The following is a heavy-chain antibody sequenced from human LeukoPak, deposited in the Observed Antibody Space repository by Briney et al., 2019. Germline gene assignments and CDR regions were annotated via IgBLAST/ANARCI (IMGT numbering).Heavy chain of an antibody. V-gene: IGHV3-21*01. CDR2: ISSSSSYI. CDR3: AKDQGIMITFGGVIAGIFDY. D-gene: IGHD3-16*02. CDR1: GFTFSSYS. J-gene: IGHJ4*02. Sequence: GGSLRLSCAASGFTFSSYSMNWVRQAPGKGLEWVSSISSSSSYIYYADSVKGRFTISRDNAKNSLYLQMNSLRAEDTAVYYCAKDQGIMITFGGVIAGIFDYWGQGTLVTVSS.